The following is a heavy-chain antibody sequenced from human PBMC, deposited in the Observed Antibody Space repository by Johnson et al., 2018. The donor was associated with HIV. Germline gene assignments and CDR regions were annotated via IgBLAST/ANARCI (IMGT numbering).Heavy chain of an antibody. Sequence: VQLVESGGGLVQPGGSLRLSCAASGFTFSSYWMSWVRQAPGKGLEWVANIKQDGSEKNYVDSVKGRFIISRDNAKNSLYLQMNSLRAEDTAVYYCAKGDGYNYAFDIWGQGTMVTVSS. CDR2: IKQDGSEK. V-gene: IGHV3-7*01. D-gene: IGHD5-24*01. CDR3: AKGDGYNYAFDI. J-gene: IGHJ3*02. CDR1: GFTFSSYW.